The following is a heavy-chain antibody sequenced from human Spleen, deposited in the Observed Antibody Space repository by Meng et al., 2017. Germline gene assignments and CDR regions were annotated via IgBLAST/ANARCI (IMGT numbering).Heavy chain of an antibody. J-gene: IGHJ4*02. CDR3: ARASRLWFGKKFDY. CDR1: VYSTISGYY. CDR2: IHHSGST. D-gene: IGHD3-10*01. Sequence: SEILSPTGPVPVYSTISGYYWGWIRQPPGKGLEWVGSIHHSGSTYYNPSLKTRVTISVDTSTNQFSLKLSAVTAADTAVYYCARASRLWFGKKFDYWGQGTLVTVS. V-gene: IGHV4-38-2*02.